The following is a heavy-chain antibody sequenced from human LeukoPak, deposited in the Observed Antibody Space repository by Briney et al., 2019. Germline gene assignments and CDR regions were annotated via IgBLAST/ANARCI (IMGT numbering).Heavy chain of an antibody. CDR3: ASDGGYSYGYDSSGYYYDY. J-gene: IGHJ4*02. D-gene: IGHD5-18*01. CDR1: GYTFTGYY. V-gene: IGHV1-2*06. Sequence: ASVKVSCKASGYTFTGYYMHWVRQAPGQGLEWMGRINPNSGGTNYAQKFQGRVTMTRDTSISTAYMELSRLRSDDTAVYYCASDGGYSYGYDSSGYYYDYWGQGTLVTVSS. CDR2: INPNSGGT.